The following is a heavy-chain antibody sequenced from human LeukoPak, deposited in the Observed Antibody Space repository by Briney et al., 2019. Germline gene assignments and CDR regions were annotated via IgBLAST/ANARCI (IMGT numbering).Heavy chain of an antibody. CDR3: ARPHCTTASCYAETQNWFDP. CDR2: INANSGGT. J-gene: IGHJ5*02. Sequence: ASVKVSCKASGYTFTGYYMHWVRQAPGQGLEWMGRINANSGGTNYAQKFQGRVTMTRDTSISTAYMELSRLRSDDTAGYYCARPHCTTASCYAETQNWFDPWGQGTLVTVSS. D-gene: IGHD2-2*01. V-gene: IGHV1-2*06. CDR1: GYTFTGYY.